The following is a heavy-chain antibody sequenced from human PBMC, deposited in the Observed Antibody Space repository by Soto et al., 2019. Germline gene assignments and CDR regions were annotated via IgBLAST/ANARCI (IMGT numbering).Heavy chain of an antibody. CDR1: GDSIIGIYH. J-gene: IGHJ5*02. CDR2: IYHSGSA. D-gene: IGHD3-3*01. CDR3: ARVTIFEYWFDP. Sequence: SDTLSLTCAVSGDSIIGIYHWAWIRQPPGKGLEWIGNIYHSGSAHYNPSLKSRVTMSVDTSKNNFSLRLTSVTAADTAVYYCARVTIFEYWFDPWGQGILVTVSS. V-gene: IGHV4-38-2*01.